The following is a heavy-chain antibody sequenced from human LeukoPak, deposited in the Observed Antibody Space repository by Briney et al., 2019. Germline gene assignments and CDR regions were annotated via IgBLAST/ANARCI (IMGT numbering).Heavy chain of an antibody. Sequence: GGSLRLSCAASGYTFSNYSMTWVRQAPGKGLECVANIHEDGSEKYYVESVKGRFTLSRDNAKNSLYLQMNSLRAEDTAVYYCARCYYDFLSGTYRSQFDYWGQGTLVTVSS. V-gene: IGHV3-7*01. D-gene: IGHD3-16*02. CDR2: IHEDGSEK. J-gene: IGHJ4*02. CDR1: GYTFSNYS. CDR3: ARCYYDFLSGTYRSQFDY.